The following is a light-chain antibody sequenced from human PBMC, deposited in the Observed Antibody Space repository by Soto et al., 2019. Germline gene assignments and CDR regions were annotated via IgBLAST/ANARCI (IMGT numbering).Light chain of an antibody. J-gene: IGLJ3*02. Sequence: QSVLTQPASVSGSPGQSITISCTGTSSDVGGYNYVSWYQQHPGKAPKLMIYDASNRPSGVSNRFSGSKSGNTASLTISGLQAEDEADYYCSSYTSSSWVFGGGTKLTVL. V-gene: IGLV2-14*01. CDR1: SSDVGGYNY. CDR2: DAS. CDR3: SSYTSSSWV.